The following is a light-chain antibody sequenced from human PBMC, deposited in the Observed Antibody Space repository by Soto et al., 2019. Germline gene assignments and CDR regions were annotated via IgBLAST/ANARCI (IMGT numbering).Light chain of an antibody. CDR3: KHYNNRARVT. J-gene: IGKJ3*01. CDR1: QSVSSN. V-gene: IGKV3-15*01. Sequence: EIVMTQSPATLSVSPGERATLSCRASQSVSSNLAWYQQKPGQAPRLLIYGASTRATGIPARFSGSGSGTAFTLTITSLQSEDFAVSYCKHYNNRARVTFGPGTKVDIK. CDR2: GAS.